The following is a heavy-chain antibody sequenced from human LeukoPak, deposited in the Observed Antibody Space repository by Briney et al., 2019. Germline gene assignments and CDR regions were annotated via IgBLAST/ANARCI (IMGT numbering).Heavy chain of an antibody. CDR3: ARDVVAGTYYYYGMDV. CDR2: ISISSSYI. Sequence: GGSLRLSCAASGFTFSSYSMNWVRQAPGKGLEWVSSISISSSYIYYADSVKGRFTISRDNAKNSLYLQMNSLRAEDTAVYYCARDVVAGTYYYYGMDVWGKGTTVTVSS. CDR1: GFTFSSYS. D-gene: IGHD6-19*01. J-gene: IGHJ6*04. V-gene: IGHV3-21*01.